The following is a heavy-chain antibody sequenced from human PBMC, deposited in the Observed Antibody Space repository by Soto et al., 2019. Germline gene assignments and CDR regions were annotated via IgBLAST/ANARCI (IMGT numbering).Heavy chain of an antibody. D-gene: IGHD3-10*01. CDR3: ARQNYYGSVDAFDI. CDR1: GYSFTSYW. Sequence: PGEALKISCNGSGYSFTSYWIGRVRQMPGKGLEWMGIIYPGDSDTRYSPSFQGQVTISADKSISTAYLQWSSLKASDTAMYYCARQNYYGSVDAFDIWGQGTMVTVSS. CDR2: IYPGDSDT. J-gene: IGHJ3*02. V-gene: IGHV5-51*01.